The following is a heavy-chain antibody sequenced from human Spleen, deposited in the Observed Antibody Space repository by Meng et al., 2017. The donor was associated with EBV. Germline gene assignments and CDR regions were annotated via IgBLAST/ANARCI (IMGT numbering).Heavy chain of an antibody. Sequence: QVQLQESGPGLVKPSQTLSLTCVVSSGPMSSGSYYWNWIRQPPGKGLEWIGYIFYSGSTHFNPSLKSRITILRDTSKNQFSLKLTSVTAADTAVYYCARGPPAEETTYNWFDTWGQGTLVTVSS. CDR3: ARGPPAEETTYNWFDT. J-gene: IGHJ5*02. V-gene: IGHV4-30-4*01. D-gene: IGHD1-14*01. CDR2: IFYSGST. CDR1: SGPMSSGSYY.